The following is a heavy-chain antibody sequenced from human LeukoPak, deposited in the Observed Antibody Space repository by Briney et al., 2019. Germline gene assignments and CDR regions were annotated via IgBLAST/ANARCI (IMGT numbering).Heavy chain of an antibody. V-gene: IGHV4-39*02. CDR1: GGSISSSSYY. D-gene: IGHD3-22*01. Sequence: SETLSLTCTVSGGSISSSSYYWGWIRQPPGKGLEWIGSIYYSGSTYYNPSLKSRVTISVDTSKNQFSLKLSSVTAADTAVYYCARESRYDSSGYSSWSQGTLVTVSS. CDR3: ARESRYDSSGYSS. J-gene: IGHJ5*02. CDR2: IYYSGST.